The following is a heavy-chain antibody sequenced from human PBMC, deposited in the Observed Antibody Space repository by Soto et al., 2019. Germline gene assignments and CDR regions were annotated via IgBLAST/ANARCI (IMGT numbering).Heavy chain of an antibody. D-gene: IGHD3-22*01. Sequence: ASVKVSCNASGYTFTIYDINWVRQATGQGLEWMGWMNPNSGNTGYAQKFQGRVTMTRNTSISTAYMELSSLRSEDTAVYYCARGVEEYDSSGYAFDIWGQGTMVTVSS. J-gene: IGHJ3*02. CDR2: MNPNSGNT. CDR3: ARGVEEYDSSGYAFDI. CDR1: GYTFTIYD. V-gene: IGHV1-8*01.